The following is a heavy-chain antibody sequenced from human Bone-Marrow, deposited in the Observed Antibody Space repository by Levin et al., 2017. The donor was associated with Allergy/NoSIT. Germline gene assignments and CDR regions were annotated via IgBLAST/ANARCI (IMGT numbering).Heavy chain of an antibody. Sequence: GGSLRLSCATSGFTFSSYGMHWVRQAPGKGLEWVAVISYDGSNTNYADSVKGRFTISRDSSTSTLYLQMNNVRAEDTATYYCAKDLGGCTSCSLLRDYDYMDVWGKGTTVTVSS. J-gene: IGHJ6*03. V-gene: IGHV3-30*18. CDR2: ISYDGSNT. D-gene: IGHD2-2*01. CDR1: GFTFSSYG. CDR3: AKDLGGCTSCSLLRDYDYMDV.